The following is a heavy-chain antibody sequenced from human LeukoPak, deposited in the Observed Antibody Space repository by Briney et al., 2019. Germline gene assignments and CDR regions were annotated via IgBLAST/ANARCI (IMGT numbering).Heavy chain of an antibody. CDR3: ARTIAAAVDPDLPYYYYYYMDV. CDR2: IYWNDDK. D-gene: IGHD6-13*01. J-gene: IGHJ6*03. CDR1: GFSLSPSGVG. Sequence: SGPTLVKPTQTLTLTCTFSGFSLSPSGVGVGWIRQPPGKALEWLALIYWNDDKRYSPSLKSRLTITKDTSKNQVVLTMTNMDPVDTATYYCARTIAAAVDPDLPYYYYYYMDVWGKGTTVTVSS. V-gene: IGHV2-5*01.